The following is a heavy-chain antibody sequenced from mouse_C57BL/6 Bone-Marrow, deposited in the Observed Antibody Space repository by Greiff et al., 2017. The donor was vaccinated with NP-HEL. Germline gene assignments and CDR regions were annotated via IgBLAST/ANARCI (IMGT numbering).Heavy chain of an antibody. CDR2: ISYDGSN. CDR1: GYSITSGYY. J-gene: IGHJ4*01. V-gene: IGHV3-6*01. CDR3: ARAGLPFMDY. Sequence: EVKLMESGPGLVKPSQSLSLTCSVTGYSITSGYYWNWIRQFPGNKLEWMGYISYDGSNNYNPSLKNRISITRDTSKNQFFLKLNSVTTEDTATYYCARAGLPFMDYWGQGTSVTVSS.